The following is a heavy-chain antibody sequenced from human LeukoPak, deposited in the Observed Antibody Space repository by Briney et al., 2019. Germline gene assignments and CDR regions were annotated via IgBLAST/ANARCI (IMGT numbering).Heavy chain of an antibody. CDR3: ARVGKRWLQLRGYFDY. Sequence: GGSLRLSCAASGFTFSSYWMSWVRQAPGKGLEWVANIKQGGSEKYYVDSVKGRFTISRDNAKNSLYLQMNSLRAEDTAVYYCARVGKRWLQLRGYFDYWGQGTLVTVSS. D-gene: IGHD5-24*01. V-gene: IGHV3-7*01. CDR1: GFTFSSYW. CDR2: IKQGGSEK. J-gene: IGHJ4*02.